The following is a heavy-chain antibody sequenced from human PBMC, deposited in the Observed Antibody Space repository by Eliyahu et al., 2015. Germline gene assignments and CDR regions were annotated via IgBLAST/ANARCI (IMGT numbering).Heavy chain of an antibody. D-gene: IGHD5-18*01. Sequence: LEWMGGFDPEDGETIYAQKFQGRVTMTEDTSTDTAYMELSSLRSEDTAVYYCATDAGWRGYSYEGGAFDIWGQGTMVTVSS. CDR2: FDPEDGET. J-gene: IGHJ3*02. CDR3: ATDAGWRGYSYEGGAFDI. V-gene: IGHV1-24*01.